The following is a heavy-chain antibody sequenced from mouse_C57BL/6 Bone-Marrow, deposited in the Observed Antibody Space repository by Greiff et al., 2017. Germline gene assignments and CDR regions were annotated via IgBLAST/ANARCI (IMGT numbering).Heavy chain of an antibody. CDR2: ISNGGGST. Sequence: DVMLVESGGGLVQPGGSLKLSCAASGFTFSDYYMYWVRQTPEKRLEWVAYISNGGGSTYYPDTVKGRFTISRDNAKNTLYLQMSRLKSEDTAMYYCARQPPYGRDYWCQGTSVTVSS. CDR3: ARQPPYGRDY. D-gene: IGHD1-1*02. CDR1: GFTFSDYY. V-gene: IGHV5-12*01. J-gene: IGHJ4*01.